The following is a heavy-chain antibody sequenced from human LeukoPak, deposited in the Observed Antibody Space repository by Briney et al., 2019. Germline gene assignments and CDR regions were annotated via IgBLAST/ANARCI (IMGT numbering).Heavy chain of an antibody. V-gene: IGHV3-53*01. CDR3: ARDRVNWNDVGGLFDY. Sequence: GGSLRLSCAASGFTVSSNYMSWVRQAPGKGLEWVSVIYSGGSTYYADSVKGRFTISRDNSKNTLYLQMNSLRAEDTAVYYCARDRVNWNDVGGLFDYWGQGTLVTASS. J-gene: IGHJ4*02. D-gene: IGHD1-1*01. CDR2: IYSGGST. CDR1: GFTVSSNY.